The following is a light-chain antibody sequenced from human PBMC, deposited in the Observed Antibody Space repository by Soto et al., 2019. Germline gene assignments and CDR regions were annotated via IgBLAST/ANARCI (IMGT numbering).Light chain of an antibody. V-gene: IGLV2-14*02. Sequence: QSALTQPASVSGSLGQSITISCTGSSSDVGTYYFVSWYQQHPGKVPKLMIYEGTKRPSGVSDRFSGSKSGNTASLAITGLQAEDEADYYCQSYDSSLSGFVVFGGGTKLTVL. J-gene: IGLJ2*01. CDR2: EGT. CDR3: QSYDSSLSGFVV. CDR1: SSDVGTYYF.